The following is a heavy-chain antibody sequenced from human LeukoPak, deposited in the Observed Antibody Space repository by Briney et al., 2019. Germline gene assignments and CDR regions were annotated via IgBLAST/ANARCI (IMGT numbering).Heavy chain of an antibody. J-gene: IGHJ3*02. CDR2: ISVYNGNT. CDR3: ARNGAAADAFDI. Sequence: ASVKVSCKASGYTFTSYGISWVRQAPGQGLEWMGWISVYNGNTNYAQKLQGRVTMTTDTSTSTAYMELRSLRSEDTAVYYCARNGAAADAFDIWGQGTMVTVSS. D-gene: IGHD6-13*01. CDR1: GYTFTSYG. V-gene: IGHV1-18*01.